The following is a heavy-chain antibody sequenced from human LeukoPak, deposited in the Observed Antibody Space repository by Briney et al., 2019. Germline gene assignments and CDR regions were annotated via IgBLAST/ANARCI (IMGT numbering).Heavy chain of an antibody. V-gene: IGHV3-21*01. CDR3: ARDPAYYYDSSGYSMPFDI. J-gene: IGHJ3*02. CDR1: GFTFSSYS. CDR2: ISSSSSYI. D-gene: IGHD3-22*01. Sequence: GGSLRLSCAASGFTFSSYSMNWVRQAPGKGLEWVSSISSSSSYIYYADSVKGRFTISRDNAKNSLYLQMNSLRAEDTAVYYCARDPAYYYDSSGYSMPFDIWGQGTMVTVSS.